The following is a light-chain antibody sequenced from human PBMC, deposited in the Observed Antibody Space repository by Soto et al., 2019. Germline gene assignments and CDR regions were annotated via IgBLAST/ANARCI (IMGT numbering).Light chain of an antibody. CDR1: QSVSSK. Sequence: EIVMTQSPATLSVSPGERATLSCRASQSVSSKLAWYQQKPGQAPRLLIYGASNMATGIPARFSGSGSGTEFTLTISRLQSEDFAAYYCQQYNNWPLTFGGGTKVEIK. J-gene: IGKJ4*01. CDR2: GAS. CDR3: QQYNNWPLT. V-gene: IGKV3-15*01.